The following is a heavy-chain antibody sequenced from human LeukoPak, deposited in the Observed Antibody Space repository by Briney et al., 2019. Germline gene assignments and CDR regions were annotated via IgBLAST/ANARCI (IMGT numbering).Heavy chain of an antibody. Sequence: GGSLRLSCAVSGFTFSDYFMTWIRQAPGKGLEWVSYISGSGSNKYYADSVKGRFTISRDNAKNSLYPQMNSLRVEDTAVYYCATSQSSVAGIVGDWGQGTLVTVSS. V-gene: IGHV3-11*04. D-gene: IGHD6-19*01. CDR1: GFTFSDYF. CDR3: ATSQSSVAGIVGD. CDR2: ISGSGSNK. J-gene: IGHJ4*02.